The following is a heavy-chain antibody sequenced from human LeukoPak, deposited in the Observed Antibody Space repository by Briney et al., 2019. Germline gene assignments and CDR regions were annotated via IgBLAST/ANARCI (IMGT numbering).Heavy chain of an antibody. CDR3: AELGITMIGGV. Sequence: GGSLRLSCAASGFTFSTYTMNWVRPTPGKGLEWVSSISSSDSYIYYADSVKGRFTISRDNAKSSLYLQMNSLRAEGTAVYYCAELGITMIGGVWGKGTTVTISS. V-gene: IGHV3-21*01. CDR2: ISSSDSYI. CDR1: GFTFSTYT. D-gene: IGHD3-10*02. J-gene: IGHJ6*04.